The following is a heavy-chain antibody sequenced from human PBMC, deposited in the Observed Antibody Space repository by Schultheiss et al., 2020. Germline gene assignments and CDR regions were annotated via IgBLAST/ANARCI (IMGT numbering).Heavy chain of an antibody. J-gene: IGHJ4*02. V-gene: IGHV3-30-3*01. D-gene: IGHD6-19*01. CDR1: GFIFSSDW. CDR3: ASQAVAAFRTFDY. Sequence: GGSLRLSCVASGFIFSSDWMHWVRQTPGKGLEWVAVISYDGSNKYYADSVKGRFTISRDNSKNTLYLQMNSLRAEDTAVYYCASQAVAAFRTFDYWGQGTLVTVSS. CDR2: ISYDGSNK.